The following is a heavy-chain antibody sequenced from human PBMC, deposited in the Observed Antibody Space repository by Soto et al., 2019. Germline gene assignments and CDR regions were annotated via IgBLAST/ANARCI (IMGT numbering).Heavy chain of an antibody. D-gene: IGHD6-13*01. Sequence: PGESLKISCTGSGYSFAGYWIAWVRQMPGKGLEWMGIIYPGDSDTRYSPSFQGQVTITADKSISTAYLQWSSLKASDTAMYYCARRGYSNTDGYFQHWGQGTLVTAPQ. CDR1: GYSFAGYW. V-gene: IGHV5-51*01. CDR2: IYPGDSDT. CDR3: ARRGYSNTDGYFQH. J-gene: IGHJ1*01.